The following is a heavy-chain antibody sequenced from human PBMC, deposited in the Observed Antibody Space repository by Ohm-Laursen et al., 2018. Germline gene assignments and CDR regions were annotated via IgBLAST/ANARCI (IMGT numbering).Heavy chain of an antibody. CDR3: ARETEVGVTTFDY. CDR1: GFTFSSYG. Sequence: SLRLSCAASGFTFSSYGMHWVRQAPGKGLEWVAFISYDGSNKYYADSVKGRFTISRDNAKNTLYLQMNSLRAEDTAVYYCARETEVGVTTFDYWGQGTLVTVSS. CDR2: ISYDGSNK. V-gene: IGHV3-30*03. D-gene: IGHD1-26*01. J-gene: IGHJ4*02.